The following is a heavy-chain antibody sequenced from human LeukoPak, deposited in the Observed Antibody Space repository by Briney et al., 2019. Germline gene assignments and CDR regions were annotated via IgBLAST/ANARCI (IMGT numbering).Heavy chain of an antibody. CDR1: GYTFTNYY. V-gene: IGHV1-46*04. D-gene: IGHD5-12*01. CDR3: ARVGGAYDSNGGY. J-gene: IGHJ4*02. CDR2: INPSGGKT. Sequence: ASVKVSCKASGYTFTNYYIHWVRQAPGQGLEWVGIINPSGGKTSYAQKLQGRVTMTTDTSTRTVYMELSSLRSEDTAVYYCARVGGAYDSNGGYWGQGTLLTVSS.